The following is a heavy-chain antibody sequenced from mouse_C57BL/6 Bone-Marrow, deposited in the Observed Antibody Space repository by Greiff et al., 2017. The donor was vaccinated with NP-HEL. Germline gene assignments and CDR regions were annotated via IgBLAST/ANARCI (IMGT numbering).Heavy chain of an antibody. V-gene: IGHV8-8*01. CDR3: ARDFAAQAPYFDY. CDR1: GFSLSTFGMG. J-gene: IGHJ2*01. CDR2: IWWDDDK. D-gene: IGHD3-2*02. Sequence: QVTLKECGPGILQPSQTLSLTCSFSGFSLSTFGMGVGWIRQPSGKGLEWLAHIWWDDDKYYNPALKSRLTISKDTSKNQVFLKIANVDTADTATYYCARDFAAQAPYFDYWGQGTTLTVSS.